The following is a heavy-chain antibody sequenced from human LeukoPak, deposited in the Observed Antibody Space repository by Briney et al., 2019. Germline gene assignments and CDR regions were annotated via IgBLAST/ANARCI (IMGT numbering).Heavy chain of an antibody. Sequence: PSETLSLTCTVSGGSISSSRYYWGWIRQPQGKGLEWIGTICYRGSNYSNPSLKSRATTSVDTAKNRFSLKLSSVTAADTAVYYCASTVNCSNTTCYVAYYYGMDVWGQGTTV. D-gene: IGHD2-2*01. CDR3: ASTVNCSNTTCYVAYYYGMDV. V-gene: IGHV4-39*01. CDR1: GGSISSSRYY. CDR2: ICYRGSN. J-gene: IGHJ6*02.